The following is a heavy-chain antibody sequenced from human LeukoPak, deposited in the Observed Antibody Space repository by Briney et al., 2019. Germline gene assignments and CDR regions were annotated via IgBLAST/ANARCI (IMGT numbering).Heavy chain of an antibody. Sequence: GGSLRLSCAASGFTFDDYTMHWVRQAPGKGLEWVSLISWDGGSTYYADSVKGRFTISRDNSKNSLYLQMNSLRTEDTALYYCAKGGYSYGLYYYYYMDVWGKGTTVTVS. J-gene: IGHJ6*03. D-gene: IGHD5-18*01. CDR2: ISWDGGST. V-gene: IGHV3-43*01. CDR3: AKGGYSYGLYYYYYMDV. CDR1: GFTFDDYT.